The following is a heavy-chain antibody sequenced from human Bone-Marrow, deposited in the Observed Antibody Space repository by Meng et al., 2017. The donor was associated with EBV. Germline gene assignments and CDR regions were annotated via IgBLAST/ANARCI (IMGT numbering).Heavy chain of an antibody. CDR3: ASGSTAAGTDY. D-gene: IGHD6-13*01. CDR1: VGSSSSGGYY. V-gene: IGHV4-30-4*01. Sequence: HVQPPWSGPVLVKPSPTLSLTCAVSVGSSSSGGYYWSWIRQPPGKGLEWIGYIYYSGSTYYNPSLKSRVTISVDTSKNQFSLKLSSVTAADTAVYYCASGSTAAGTDYWGQGTLVTVSS. J-gene: IGHJ4*02. CDR2: IYYSGST.